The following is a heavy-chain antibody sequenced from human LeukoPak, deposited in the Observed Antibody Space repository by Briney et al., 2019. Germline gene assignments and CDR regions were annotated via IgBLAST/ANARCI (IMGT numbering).Heavy chain of an antibody. CDR2: IKQDGSEK. V-gene: IGHV3-7*03. CDR3: ARDPVPAANTNAFDI. CDR1: GFTFSSYW. J-gene: IGHJ3*02. D-gene: IGHD2-2*01. Sequence: GGSLRLSCAASGFTFSSYWMSWVRQAPGKGLEWVANIKQDGSEKYYVDSVKGRFTISRDNDKNSQYLQMNSLRAEDTAVYYCARDPVPAANTNAFDIWGQGTVVTVSS.